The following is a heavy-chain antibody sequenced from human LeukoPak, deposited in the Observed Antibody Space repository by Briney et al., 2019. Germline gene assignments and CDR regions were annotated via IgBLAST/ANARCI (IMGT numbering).Heavy chain of an antibody. CDR1: GFTVSSNY. CDR3: AKAHYDFWSGYYRLYYFDY. J-gene: IGHJ4*02. Sequence: GGSLRLSCAASGFTVSSNYMSWVRQAPGKGLEWVSAISGSGGSTYYADSVKGRFTISRDNSKNTLYLQMNSLRAEDTAVYYCAKAHYDFWSGYYRLYYFDYWGQGTLVTVSS. V-gene: IGHV3-23*01. D-gene: IGHD3-3*01. CDR2: ISGSGGST.